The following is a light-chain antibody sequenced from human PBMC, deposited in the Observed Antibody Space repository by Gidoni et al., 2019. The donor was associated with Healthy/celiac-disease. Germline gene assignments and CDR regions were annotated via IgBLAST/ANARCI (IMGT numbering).Light chain of an antibody. J-gene: IGKJ2*01. V-gene: IGKV1-5*03. CDR2: KAS. CDR1: QSISSW. CDR3: QQYKSYYT. Sequence: DIQMTQSPSTLSASVGDRVTITSRASQSISSWLAWYQQKPGKAPKLLIYKASSLESGVPSRFSGSGSGTEFTLTISSLQPDDFATYYCQQYKSYYTFGQGTKVEIK.